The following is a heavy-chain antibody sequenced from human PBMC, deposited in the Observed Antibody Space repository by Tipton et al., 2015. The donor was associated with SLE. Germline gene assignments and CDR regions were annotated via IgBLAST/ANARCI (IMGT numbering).Heavy chain of an antibody. CDR3: AREMLTWRGAIIGVDV. V-gene: IGHV4-59*12. CDR2: ISDGGGT. Sequence: TLSLTCSVSGGSISSNYWIWIRQPPGKGLEWIGYISDGGGTNYNPSLKSRVTISVDTSKNQFSLKLSSVTAADTAVYYCAREMLTWRGAIIGVDVWGQGTSVNVSS. D-gene: IGHD2-8*01. CDR1: GGSISSNY. J-gene: IGHJ6*02.